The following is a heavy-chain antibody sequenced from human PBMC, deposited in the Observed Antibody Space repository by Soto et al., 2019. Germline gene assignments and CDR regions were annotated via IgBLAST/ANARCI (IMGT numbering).Heavy chain of an antibody. CDR2: ISWNSGSV. D-gene: IGHD4-17*01. CDR3: ANATLYGGNYYYYYMDV. Sequence: EVQLVESGGGLVQPGGSLRLSCAVSGFTFDEYAMHWVRQAPGKGLEWVSGISWNSGSVGYANSVKGRFTISRDNAKNSLYLQMNSLSAENTALYYCANATLYGGNYYYYYMDVWGKGTAVTVSS. J-gene: IGHJ6*03. V-gene: IGHV3-9*01. CDR1: GFTFDEYA.